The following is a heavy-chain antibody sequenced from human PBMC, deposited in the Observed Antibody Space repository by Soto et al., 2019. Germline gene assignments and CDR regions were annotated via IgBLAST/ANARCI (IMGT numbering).Heavy chain of an antibody. CDR1: GYSFTSYW. V-gene: IGHV5-51*01. J-gene: IGHJ5*01. Sequence: PGESLKISCKSSGYSFTSYWIAWVRQMPGKGLDFMGIIYPGDSDTRYGPSFQGQVTMSVDKSISTAYLRWTSLKASDTAMYYCAKFSRYSASPQGWFDSWGQGTQVTVSS. D-gene: IGHD3-16*02. CDR2: IYPGDSDT. CDR3: AKFSRYSASPQGWFDS.